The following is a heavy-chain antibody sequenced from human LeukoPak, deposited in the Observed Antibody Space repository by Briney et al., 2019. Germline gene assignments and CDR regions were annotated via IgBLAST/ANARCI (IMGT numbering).Heavy chain of an antibody. CDR2: IYPGDSDT. Sequence: GESLKISCKGSGYSFTSYWIGWVRQMPGKGLEWMGIIYPGDSDTRYSPSFQGQVTISADKSISTAYLQWSSLKASDTAMYYCARRERQWLVPSLPFDIWGQGTMVTVSS. CDR1: GYSFTSYW. CDR3: ARRERQWLVPSLPFDI. D-gene: IGHD6-19*01. V-gene: IGHV5-51*01. J-gene: IGHJ3*02.